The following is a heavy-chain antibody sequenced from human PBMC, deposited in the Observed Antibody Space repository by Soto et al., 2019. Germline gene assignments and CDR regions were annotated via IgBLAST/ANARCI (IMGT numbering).Heavy chain of an antibody. CDR3: ARYPTPYYYDSSGYFDY. Sequence: SETLSLTCTVSGGSISSGGYYWSWIRQHPGKGLEWIGYIYYSGSTYYNPSLKSRVTISVDTSKNQFSLKLSSVTAADTAVYYCARYPTPYYYDSSGYFDYWGQGTLVTVSS. V-gene: IGHV4-31*03. J-gene: IGHJ4*02. D-gene: IGHD3-22*01. CDR2: IYYSGST. CDR1: GGSISSGGYY.